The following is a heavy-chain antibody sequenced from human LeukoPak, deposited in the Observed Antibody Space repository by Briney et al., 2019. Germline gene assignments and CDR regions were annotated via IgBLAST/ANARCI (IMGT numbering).Heavy chain of an antibody. J-gene: IGHJ4*02. V-gene: IGHV4-4*07. CDR3: AREWVVRGVSY. Sequence: IPSETLSLTGTASGGSISSYYWSWIRQPAGKGLEWIGRIYTSGSTYYNPSLKSRVTISVDRSKNQFSLKLSSVTAADTAVYYCAREWVVRGVSYWGQGTLVTVSS. CDR2: IYTSGST. CDR1: GGSISSYY. D-gene: IGHD3-10*01.